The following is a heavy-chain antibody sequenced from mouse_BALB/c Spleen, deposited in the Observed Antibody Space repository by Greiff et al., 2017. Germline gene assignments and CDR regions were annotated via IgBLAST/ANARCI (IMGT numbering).Heavy chain of an antibody. J-gene: IGHJ4*01. Sequence: DLVRPGASVKLSCKASGYTFTGYWINWIKQRPGQGLEWIGRIAPGSGSTYYNEMFKGKATLTVDTSSSTAYIQLSSLSSEDSAVYYCASYGYDYAMDYWGQGTSVTVSS. CDR3: ASYGYDYAMDY. CDR2: IAPGSGST. V-gene: IGHV1S41*01. D-gene: IGHD2-2*01. CDR1: GYTFTGYW.